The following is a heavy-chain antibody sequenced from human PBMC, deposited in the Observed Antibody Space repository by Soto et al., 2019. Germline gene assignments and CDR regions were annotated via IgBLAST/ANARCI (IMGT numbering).Heavy chain of an antibody. CDR2: IIPILGIA. Sequence: QVQLVQSGAEVKKPGSSVKVSCKASGGTFSSYTISWVRQAPGQGLEWMGRIIPILGIANYAQKFQGRVTITADKSTSTAYMELSSLRSEDTAVYYCARDAVLLSGYNNNWFDPWGQGTLVTVSS. CDR1: GGTFSSYT. J-gene: IGHJ5*02. D-gene: IGHD5-12*01. V-gene: IGHV1-69*08. CDR3: ARDAVLLSGYNNNWFDP.